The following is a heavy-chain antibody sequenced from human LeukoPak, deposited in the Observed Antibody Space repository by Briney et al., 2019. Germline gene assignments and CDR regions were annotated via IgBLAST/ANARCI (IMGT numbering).Heavy chain of an antibody. CDR1: GGTFSSYT. CDR3: ARDPSADSCGYFDY. Sequence: GSSVKVSCKASGGTFSSYTISWVRQAPGQGLEWMGGIIPIFGTANYAQKFQGRVTITADESTSTAYMELSSLRSEDTAVYYCARDPSADSCGYFDYWGQGTLVTVSS. J-gene: IGHJ4*02. V-gene: IGHV1-69*01. CDR2: IIPIFGTA. D-gene: IGHD3-22*01.